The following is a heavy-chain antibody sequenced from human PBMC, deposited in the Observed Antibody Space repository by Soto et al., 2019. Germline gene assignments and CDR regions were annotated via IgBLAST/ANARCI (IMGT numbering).Heavy chain of an antibody. V-gene: IGHV1-2*04. CDR3: ARMGVVDIVATIALGYYYGMDV. D-gene: IGHD5-12*01. CDR1: GYTFTGYY. CDR2: INPNSGGT. Sequence: ASVKVSCKASGYTFTGYYMHWVRQAPGQGLEWMGWINPNSGGTNYAQKFQGWVTMTRDTSISTAYMELSRLRSDDTAVYYCARMGVVDIVATIALGYYYGMDVWGQGTTVPVPS. J-gene: IGHJ6*02.